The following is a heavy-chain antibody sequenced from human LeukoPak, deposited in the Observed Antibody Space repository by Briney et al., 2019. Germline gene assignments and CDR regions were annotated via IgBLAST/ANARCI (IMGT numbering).Heavy chain of an antibody. CDR3: ARGRRGDYALDY. Sequence: GGSLRLSCAASGFTFSSYIMNWVRQAPGKGLDWVSSISSTSSYIYYADSVKGRFTTSRDNAKNSLYLQMNSLRAEDTAVYYCARGRRGDYALDYWGQGTLVTVSS. V-gene: IGHV3-21*01. CDR2: ISSTSSYI. CDR1: GFTFSSYI. D-gene: IGHD4-17*01. J-gene: IGHJ4*02.